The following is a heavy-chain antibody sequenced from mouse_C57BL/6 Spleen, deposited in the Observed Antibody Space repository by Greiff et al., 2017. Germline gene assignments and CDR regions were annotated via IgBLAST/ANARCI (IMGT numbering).Heavy chain of an antibody. CDR2: INSDGGST. J-gene: IGHJ1*03. D-gene: IGHD1-1*01. CDR3: ARHGGSSYREAYFDV. CDR1: EYEFPSHD. V-gene: IGHV5-2*01. Sequence: EVQLVESGGGLVQPGESLKLSCESNEYEFPSHDMSWVRKTPAKRLELVAAINSDGGSTYYPDTMERRFIISRDNTKKTLYLQRSSLRSEDTALYYCARHGGSSYREAYFDVWGTGTTVTVSS.